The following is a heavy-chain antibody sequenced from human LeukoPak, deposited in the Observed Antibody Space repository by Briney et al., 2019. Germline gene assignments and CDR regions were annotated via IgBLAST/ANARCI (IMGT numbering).Heavy chain of an antibody. Sequence: GGSLRLSCAASGFTFSSYAMSWVRPAPGKGLEWVSAISGSGGSTYYADSVKGRFTISRDNSKITLYLQMNSLRAEDTAVYCCAKGSLQQQLVLCFFDYWGQGTLVTGSS. CDR1: GFTFSSYA. V-gene: IGHV3-23*01. J-gene: IGHJ4*02. CDR2: ISGSGGST. CDR3: AKGSLQQQLVLCFFDY. D-gene: IGHD6-13*01.